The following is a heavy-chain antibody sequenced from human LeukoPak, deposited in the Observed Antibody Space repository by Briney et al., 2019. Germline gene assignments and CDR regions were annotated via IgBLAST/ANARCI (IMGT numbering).Heavy chain of an antibody. CDR1: GYILASYG. CDR3: ARAPLWSHFDY. J-gene: IGHJ4*02. D-gene: IGHD3-10*01. CDR2: IIPIFGTA. V-gene: IGHV1-69*13. Sequence: ASVKVSCKASGYILASYGISWVRQAPGQGLEWMGGIIPIFGTANYAQKFQGRVTITADESTSTAYMELSSLRSEDTAVYYCARAPLWSHFDYWGQGTLVTVSS.